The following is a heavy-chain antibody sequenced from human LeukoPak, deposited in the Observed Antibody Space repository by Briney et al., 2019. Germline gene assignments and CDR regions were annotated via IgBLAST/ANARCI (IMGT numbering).Heavy chain of an antibody. CDR3: ARSPLWFGELYSDY. J-gene: IGHJ4*02. V-gene: IGHV1-2*02. CDR2: INPNSGGT. D-gene: IGHD3-10*01. Sequence: ASVKVSCKASGYTFTGNYMHWVRQAPGQGLEWMGWINPNSGGTNYAQKFQGRVTMTRDTSISTAYMELSRLRSDDTAVYYCARSPLWFGELYSDYWGQGTLVTVSS. CDR1: GYTFTGNY.